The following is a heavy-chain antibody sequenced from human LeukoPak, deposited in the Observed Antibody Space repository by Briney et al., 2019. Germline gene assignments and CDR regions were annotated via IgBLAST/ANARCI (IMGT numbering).Heavy chain of an antibody. CDR1: GGSITGYY. V-gene: IGHV4-4*07. D-gene: IGHD3-22*01. CDR2: VYSSGVG. Sequence: SETLPLTCTVSGGSITGYYWNWIRQPAGQGLEWLGRVYSSGVGNYNPSLTSRVTMSVDTSKNQFSLKLTSLTAADTAVYYCAREEFLHEIDSSGYFVYWGQGTLVTVSS. J-gene: IGHJ4*02. CDR3: AREEFLHEIDSSGYFVY.